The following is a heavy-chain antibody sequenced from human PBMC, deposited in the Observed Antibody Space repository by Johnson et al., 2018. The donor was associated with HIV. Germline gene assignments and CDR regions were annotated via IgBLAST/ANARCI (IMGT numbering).Heavy chain of an antibody. J-gene: IGHJ3*02. CDR3: ARGGTYNWSPDRIGNAFDI. V-gene: IGHV3-11*04. D-gene: IGHD1-20*01. CDR1: GFVFSDSH. CDR2: ISSGGSSI. Sequence: QVQLVESGGGLVKPGGSLRLSCAASGFVFSDSHMSWIRQAPGKGLEWISYISSGGSSIYYADSVRGRFTISRDNAKKSLFLQLSRLRAGDTGVYYCARGGTYNWSPDRIGNAFDIWGQGTTVTVSS.